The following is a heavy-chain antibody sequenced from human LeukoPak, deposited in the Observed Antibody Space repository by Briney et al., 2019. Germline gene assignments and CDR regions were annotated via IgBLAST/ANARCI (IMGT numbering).Heavy chain of an antibody. J-gene: IGHJ4*02. D-gene: IGHD4-17*01. CDR3: AKTLMDYGDTGAY. CDR1: GLTFSSYG. CDR2: ISYDGSNK. Sequence: GGSLRLSCAASGLTFSSYGMHWVRQAPGKGLEWVAVISYDGSNKYYADSVKGRFTISRDDSKNTLYLQMNSLRAEDTAVYYCAKTLMDYGDTGAYWGQGTLVTVSS. V-gene: IGHV3-30*18.